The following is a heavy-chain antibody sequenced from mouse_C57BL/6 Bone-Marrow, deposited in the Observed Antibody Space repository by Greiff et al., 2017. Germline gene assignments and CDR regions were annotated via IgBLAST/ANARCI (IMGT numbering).Heavy chain of an antibody. V-gene: IGHV1-42*01. CDR2: INPSTGGT. Sequence: VQLQQSGPELVKPGASVKISCKASGYSFTGYYMNWVKQSPEKSLEWIGEINPSTGGTTYNQKFKAKATLTVDKSSSTAYMQLKSLTSEDSAVYYCATLLVGDYWGQGTTLTVSS. CDR3: ATLLVGDY. CDR1: GYSFTGYY. D-gene: IGHD2-10*02. J-gene: IGHJ2*01.